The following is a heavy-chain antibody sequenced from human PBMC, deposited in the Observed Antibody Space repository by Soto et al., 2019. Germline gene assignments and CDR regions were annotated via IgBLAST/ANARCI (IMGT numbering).Heavy chain of an antibody. Sequence: GGSLRLSCAAAGFTFSSYGMHWVRQAPGKGLEWVAVISYDGSNKYYADSVKGRFTISRDNSKNTLYLQMNSLRAEDTAVYYCAKDRAGAWSGINAFDIWGQGTMVTVSS. CDR2: ISYDGSNK. V-gene: IGHV3-30*18. J-gene: IGHJ3*02. D-gene: IGHD3-3*01. CDR1: GFTFSSYG. CDR3: AKDRAGAWSGINAFDI.